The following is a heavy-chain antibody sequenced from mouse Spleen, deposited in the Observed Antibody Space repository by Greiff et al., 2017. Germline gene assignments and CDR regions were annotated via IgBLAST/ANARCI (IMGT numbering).Heavy chain of an antibody. D-gene: IGHD3-1*01. CDR1: GYTFSSYW. V-gene: IGHV1-9*01. CDR2: ILPGSGT. J-gene: IGHJ2*01. CDR3: TRSGWALFDY. Sequence: QVQLQQSGAELMKPGASVKISCKATGYTFSSYWIEWVKQRPGHGLEWIGEILPGSGTNFNEKFKSKATLTVDKSSSTAYMQLSSLTSEDSAVYYCTRSGWALFDYWGQGTTLTVSS.